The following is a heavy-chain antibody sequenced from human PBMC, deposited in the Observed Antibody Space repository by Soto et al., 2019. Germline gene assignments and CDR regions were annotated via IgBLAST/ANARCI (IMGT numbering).Heavy chain of an antibody. D-gene: IGHD5-18*01. Sequence: QVKPMQSGAEVKKPGASVRVSCKASGYTFTHYYIHWVRQAPGQGLEWMGIINPNGGITTYAQKFRAGFTMTRDTSTSTVYLELSSLRSEDSAVYYCATSVNSAMAFDYWGQGTLVAVSS. CDR3: ATSVNSAMAFDY. J-gene: IGHJ4*02. CDR2: INPNGGIT. V-gene: IGHV1-46*01. CDR1: GYTFTHYY.